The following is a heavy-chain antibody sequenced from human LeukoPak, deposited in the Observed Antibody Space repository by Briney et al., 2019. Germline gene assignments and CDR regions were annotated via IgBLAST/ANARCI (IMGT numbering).Heavy chain of an antibody. CDR1: GYTFTSYG. V-gene: IGHV1-18*01. D-gene: IGHD3-10*01. CDR3: ARDGLWFGESLGDYYYGMDV. Sequence: ASVKVSCKASGYTFTSYGISWVRQAPGQGLEWMGWISAYNGNTNYAQKLQGRVTMTTDTSTSTAYMELRSLRSDDTAVYYCARDGLWFGESLGDYYYGMDVWGQGTTVTVSS. CDR2: ISAYNGNT. J-gene: IGHJ6*02.